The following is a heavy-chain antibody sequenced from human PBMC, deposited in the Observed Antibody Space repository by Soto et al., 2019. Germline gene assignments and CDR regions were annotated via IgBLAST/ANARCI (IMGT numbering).Heavy chain of an antibody. CDR1: GGSISSGGYY. V-gene: IGHV4-31*03. D-gene: IGHD4-17*01. Sequence: QVQLQESGPGLVKPSQTLSLTCTVSGGSISSGGYYWSWIRQHPGKGLEWIGYIYYSGSTYYTPSRKSRVTISVDTSKNQFSLKLSSVTAADTAVYYCARVWGDYGWIDYWGQGTLVTVSS. CDR2: IYYSGST. J-gene: IGHJ4*02. CDR3: ARVWGDYGWIDY.